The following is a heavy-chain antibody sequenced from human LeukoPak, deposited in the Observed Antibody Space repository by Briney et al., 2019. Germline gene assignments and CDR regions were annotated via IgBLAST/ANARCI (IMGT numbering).Heavy chain of an antibody. CDR3: ARGEYYYGSGSYSH. Sequence: SQTLSLTCTVSGGSISSGGYYWSWIRQHPGKGLEWIGYIYYSGSTYYNPSLKSRVTISVDTSKNQFSLKLSSVTAADTAVCYCARGEYYYGSGSYSHWGQGTLVTVSS. CDR2: IYYSGST. D-gene: IGHD3-10*01. J-gene: IGHJ4*02. CDR1: GGSISSGGYY. V-gene: IGHV4-31*03.